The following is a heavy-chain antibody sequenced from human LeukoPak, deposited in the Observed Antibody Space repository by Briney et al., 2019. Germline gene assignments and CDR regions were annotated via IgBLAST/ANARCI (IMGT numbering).Heavy chain of an antibody. J-gene: IGHJ6*02. CDR2: IIPIFGTA. D-gene: IGHD3-10*01. Sequence: SVKVSCKASGGTFSSYAISWVRQAPGQGLEWMGGIIPIFGTANYAQKFQGRVTITADESTSTAYMELSSLRSEDTAVYYCSYGSGTSPGYYYYGMDVWGQGTTVTVSS. CDR1: GGTFSSYA. CDR3: SYGSGTSPGYYYYGMDV. V-gene: IGHV1-69*13.